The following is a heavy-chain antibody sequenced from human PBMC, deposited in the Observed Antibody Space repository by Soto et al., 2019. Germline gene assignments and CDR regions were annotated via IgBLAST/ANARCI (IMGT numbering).Heavy chain of an antibody. CDR1: GGSFSGYY. V-gene: IGHV4-34*01. Sequence: SETLSLTCAVYGGSFSGYYWSWIRQPPGKGLEWIGEMNHSGTTNYNPSLKSRVTISVDTSRNQLSLKLSSVTAADTAVYYCARVSGSYRYYFDFWGQGTLVTVS. J-gene: IGHJ4*02. CDR3: ARVSGSYRYYFDF. D-gene: IGHD1-26*01. CDR2: MNHSGTT.